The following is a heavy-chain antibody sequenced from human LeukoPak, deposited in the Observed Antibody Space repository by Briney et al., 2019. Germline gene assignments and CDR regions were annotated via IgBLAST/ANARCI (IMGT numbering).Heavy chain of an antibody. CDR1: GVSISSYY. CDR2: IYYSGTT. D-gene: IGHD1-26*01. CDR3: ARSQPDSGSYSYY. Sequence: SETLSLTCSVSGVSISSYYWSWIRQPPGKGLGWIGYIYYSGTTNYNPSLKSRVTISVDTSKNQFSLKLSSVTAADTAVYYCARSQPDSGSYSYYWGQGTLVTVSS. V-gene: IGHV4-59*01. J-gene: IGHJ4*02.